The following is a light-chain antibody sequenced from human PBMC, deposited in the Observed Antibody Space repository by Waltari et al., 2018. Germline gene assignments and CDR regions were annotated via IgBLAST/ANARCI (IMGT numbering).Light chain of an antibody. Sequence: VVITQSPLSLPVTPGPPPSLSCPSSQSVVYSDGITYLKWLQQRPGQPPRRLNYQVSNRNSRVPDRFSGGGAGADFTLKISRVEAEDVGVYYCVQGSNVPWTFGQGTKVEIK. J-gene: IGKJ1*01. CDR3: VQGSNVPWT. CDR2: QVS. CDR1: QSVVYSDGITY. V-gene: IGKV2-30*01.